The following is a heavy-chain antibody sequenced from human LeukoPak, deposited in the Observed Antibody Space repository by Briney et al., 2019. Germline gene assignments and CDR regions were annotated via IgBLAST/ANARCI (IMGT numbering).Heavy chain of an antibody. J-gene: IGHJ4*02. V-gene: IGHV3-9*01. Sequence: PGRSLRLSCAASGFTFDDYAMHWVRQAPGKGLEWVSGISWNSGSIGYADSVKGRFTISRDNAKSSLYLQMNSLRAEDTALYYCAKDMGNYYDSSGYAFDYWGQGTPVTVSS. CDR3: AKDMGNYYDSSGYAFDY. CDR1: GFTFDDYA. D-gene: IGHD3-22*01. CDR2: ISWNSGSI.